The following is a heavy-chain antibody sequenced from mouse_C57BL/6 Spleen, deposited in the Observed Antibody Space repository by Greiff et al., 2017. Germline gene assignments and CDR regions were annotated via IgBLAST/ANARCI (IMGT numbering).Heavy chain of an antibody. CDR2: ISSGSSTI. Sequence: DVMLVESGGGLVKPGGSLKLSCAASGFTFSDYGMHWVRQAPEKGLEWVAYISSGSSTIYYADTVKGRFTISRDNAKNTLFLQMTSLRSEDTAMYYCAREMGLGGYAMDYWGQGTSVTVSS. CDR3: AREMGLGGYAMDY. J-gene: IGHJ4*01. V-gene: IGHV5-17*01. CDR1: GFTFSDYG. D-gene: IGHD2-3*01.